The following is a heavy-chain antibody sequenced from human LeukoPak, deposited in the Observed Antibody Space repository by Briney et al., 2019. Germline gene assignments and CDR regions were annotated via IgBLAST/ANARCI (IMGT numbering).Heavy chain of an antibody. CDR1: GFTFSSYG. J-gene: IGHJ4*02. Sequence: QSGGTLRLSCAASGFTFSSYGMHWVRQAPGKGLEWVAVISYDGSNKYYADSVKGRFTISRDNSKNTLYLQMNSLRAEDTAVYYCARTSGWYLVIDYWGQGTLVTVSS. CDR3: ARTSGWYLVIDY. V-gene: IGHV3-30*03. CDR2: ISYDGSNK. D-gene: IGHD6-19*01.